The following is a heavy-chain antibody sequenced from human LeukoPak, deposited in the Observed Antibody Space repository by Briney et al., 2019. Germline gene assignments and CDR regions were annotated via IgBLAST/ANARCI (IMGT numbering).Heavy chain of an antibody. D-gene: IGHD3-9*01. CDR1: GYSISSGYY. CDR2: IYHSGST. CDR3: ARLGYDILTGYTVGYY. V-gene: IGHV4-38-2*01. J-gene: IGHJ4*02. Sequence: SETLSLTCAVSGYSISSGYYWGWIRQPPGRGLEWIGSIYHSGSTYYNPSLKSRVTISVDTSKNQFSLKLSSVTAADTAVYYCARLGYDILTGYTVGYYWRQGTLVTVSS.